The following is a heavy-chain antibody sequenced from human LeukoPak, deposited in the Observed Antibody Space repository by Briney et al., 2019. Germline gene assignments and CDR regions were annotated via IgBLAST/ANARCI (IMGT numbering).Heavy chain of an antibody. J-gene: IGHJ5*02. V-gene: IGHV3-48*03. Sequence: GGSLRLSCAASGFTFDNFEMNWVRQAPGKGLEWISYVDNDGWATSYSAVSVKGRFNITRDDAKNSLYLQMDSLTGEKTAVYYCARDLFGWSLDPWGQGTLVSVSS. CDR3: ARDLFGWSLDP. CDR1: GFTFDNFE. D-gene: IGHD3-3*01. CDR2: VDNDGWATS.